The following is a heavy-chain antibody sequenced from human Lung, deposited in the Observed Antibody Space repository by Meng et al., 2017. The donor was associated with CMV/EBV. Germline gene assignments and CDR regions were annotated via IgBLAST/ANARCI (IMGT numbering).Heavy chain of an antibody. V-gene: IGHV3-30*02. J-gene: IGHJ4*02. CDR1: GFAFSSYG. Sequence: GGSLRLXCAASGFAFSSYGKHWVRQAPGKGLEWVVFIRFDGSEKYYADSVKGRFTISRDNSKNTVYLQMESLRAEDAAVYYCAKEGKSVYSGSSYASWGQGTLVTVSS. D-gene: IGHD1-26*01. CDR3: AKEGKSVYSGSSYAS. CDR2: IRFDGSEK.